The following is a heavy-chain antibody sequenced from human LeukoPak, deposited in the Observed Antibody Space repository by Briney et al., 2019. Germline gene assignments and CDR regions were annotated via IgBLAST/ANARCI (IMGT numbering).Heavy chain of an antibody. J-gene: IGHJ3*02. CDR1: GGTFSSNT. CDR3: ARVWCSGGSCYSSRGAFDI. CDR2: IIPIFGTA. D-gene: IGHD2-15*01. V-gene: IGHV1-69*13. Sequence: SVKVSCKASGGTFSSNTISWVRQAPGQGLECMGGIIPIFGTANYAQKFQGRVTITADESTSTAYMELSSLRCEDTAVYYCARVWCSGGSCYSSRGAFDIWGQGTMVTVSS.